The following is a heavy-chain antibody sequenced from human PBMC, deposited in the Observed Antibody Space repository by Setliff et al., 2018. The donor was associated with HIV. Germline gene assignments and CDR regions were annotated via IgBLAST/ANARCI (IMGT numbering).Heavy chain of an antibody. CDR2: IYHSGST. CDR3: ARFSTSSGGTFDY. V-gene: IGHV4-38-2*02. D-gene: IGHD6-6*01. CDR1: GHSISSGYY. J-gene: IGHJ4*02. Sequence: LSLTCTVSGHSISSGYYWGWIRQPPGKGLEWIGNIYHSGSTYYNPSLKSRVTISVDTSKDQSSLKLTSVTAADTAVYYCARFSTSSGGTFDYWGQGTLVTVSS.